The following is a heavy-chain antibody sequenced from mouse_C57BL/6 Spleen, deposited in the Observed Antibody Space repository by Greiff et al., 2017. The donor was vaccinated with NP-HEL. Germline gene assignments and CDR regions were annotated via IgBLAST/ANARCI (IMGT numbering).Heavy chain of an antibody. J-gene: IGHJ1*03. V-gene: IGHV1-55*01. Sequence: QVQLQQPGAELVKPGASVKMSCKASGYTFTSYWITWVKQRPGQGLEWIGDIYPGSGSTNYNVKFKSKATLTVDTSSSTAYMQLSSLTSEDSAVYYCARDYGSSYVGYFDVWGTGTTVTVSS. CDR2: IYPGSGST. CDR3: ARDYGSSYVGYFDV. D-gene: IGHD1-1*01. CDR1: GYTFTSYW.